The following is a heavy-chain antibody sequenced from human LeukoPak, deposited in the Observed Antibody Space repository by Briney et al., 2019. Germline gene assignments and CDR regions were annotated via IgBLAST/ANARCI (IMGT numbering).Heavy chain of an antibody. CDR3: ARAPDIVVVGAFDI. CDR1: GYTFTGYY. CDR2: INPNSGGT. V-gene: IGHV1-2*02. J-gene: IGHJ3*02. Sequence: GASVKVSCKASGYTFTGYYMHWVRQAPGQGLEWMGWINPNSGGTNYAQQFQGRVTMTRDTSISTAYMELSRLRSDDTAVYYCARAPDIVVVGAFDIWGQGTMVTVSS. D-gene: IGHD2-2*01.